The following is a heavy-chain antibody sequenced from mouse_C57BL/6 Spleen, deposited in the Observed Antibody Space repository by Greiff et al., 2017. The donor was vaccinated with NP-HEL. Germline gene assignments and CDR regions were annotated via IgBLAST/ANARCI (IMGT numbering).Heavy chain of an antibody. D-gene: IGHD1-1*01. V-gene: IGHV5-6*01. J-gene: IGHJ4*01. CDR1: GFTFSSYG. Sequence: EVHLVESGGDLVKPGGSLKLSCAASGFTFSSYGMSWVRQTPDKRLEWVATISSGGSYTYYPDSVKGRFTISRDNAKNTLYLQMSSLKSEDTAMYYCARHGGYGSEPNYYAMDYWGQGTSVTVSS. CDR2: ISSGGSYT. CDR3: ARHGGYGSEPNYYAMDY.